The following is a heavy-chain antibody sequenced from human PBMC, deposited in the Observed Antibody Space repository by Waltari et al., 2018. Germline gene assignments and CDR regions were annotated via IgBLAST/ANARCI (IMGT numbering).Heavy chain of an antibody. V-gene: IGHV4-34*01. Sequence: QVQLQQWGAGLLKPSETLSLTCAVYGGSFSGYYWSWIRQPPGKGLEWIGEINHSGSTNYNPSLKSRVTISVDTSKNQFSLKRSSVTAADTAVYYCASRSDSSSSPFMDVWGQGTTVTVSS. CDR1: GGSFSGYY. J-gene: IGHJ6*02. D-gene: IGHD6-6*01. CDR2: INHSGST. CDR3: ASRSDSSSSPFMDV.